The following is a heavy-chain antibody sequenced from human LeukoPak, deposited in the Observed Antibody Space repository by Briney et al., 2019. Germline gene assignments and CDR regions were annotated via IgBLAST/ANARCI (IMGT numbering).Heavy chain of an antibody. CDR2: ISGSGGST. Sequence: HPGGSLRLSCAASGFTFSSYGMSWVRQAPGKGLEWVSAISGSGGSTYYANSVKGRFTISRDNAKNSLYLQMNSLRAEDTAVYYCGRVKEASAFDIWGQGTMVTVSS. CDR1: GFTFSSYG. D-gene: IGHD5-12*01. V-gene: IGHV3-23*01. CDR3: GRVKEASAFDI. J-gene: IGHJ3*02.